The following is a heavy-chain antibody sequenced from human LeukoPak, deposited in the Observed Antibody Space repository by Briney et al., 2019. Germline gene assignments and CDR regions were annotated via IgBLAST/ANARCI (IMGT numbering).Heavy chain of an antibody. CDR1: GFTFSSYA. Sequence: GGSLRLSCAASGFTFSSYAMNWVRQAPGKGLEWVSGISGSGGTTYYADSVKGRFTISRDNSKNTLFLQLSSLRAEDTAVYYCARAPDFDYWGQGTLVTVSS. CDR2: ISGSGGTT. CDR3: ARAPDFDY. J-gene: IGHJ4*02. V-gene: IGHV3-23*01.